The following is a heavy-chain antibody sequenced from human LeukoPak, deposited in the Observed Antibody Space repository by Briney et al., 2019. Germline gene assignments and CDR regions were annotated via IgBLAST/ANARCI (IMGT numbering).Heavy chain of an antibody. Sequence: SETLSLTCTVSGGSISSYYWSWIRRPPGKGLEWIGYIYTSGSTNYNPSLKSRVTISVGTSKNQFSLKLSSVTAADTAVYYCARHGVAAAAPFDYWGQGTLVTVSS. D-gene: IGHD6-13*01. CDR1: GGSISSYY. V-gene: IGHV4-4*09. J-gene: IGHJ4*02. CDR2: IYTSGST. CDR3: ARHGVAAAAPFDY.